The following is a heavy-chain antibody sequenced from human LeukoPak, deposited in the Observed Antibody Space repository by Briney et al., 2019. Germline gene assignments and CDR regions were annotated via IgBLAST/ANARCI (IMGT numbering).Heavy chain of an antibody. Sequence: SETLSLTCAVYGGSFSGYYWSWIRQPPGKGLEWIGEINHSGSTNYNPSLKSRVTISVDTSKNQFSLKLSSVTAADTAVYYCAGGGGSGRGLYYFDYWGQGTLVTVSS. CDR1: GGSFSGYY. CDR3: AGGGGSGRGLYYFDY. V-gene: IGHV4-34*01. CDR2: INHSGST. J-gene: IGHJ4*02. D-gene: IGHD6-19*01.